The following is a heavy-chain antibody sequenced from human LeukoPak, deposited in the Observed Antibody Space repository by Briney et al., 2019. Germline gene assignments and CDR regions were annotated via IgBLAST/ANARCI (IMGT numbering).Heavy chain of an antibody. CDR2: IYYSGST. D-gene: IGHD2-2*01. V-gene: IGHV4-59*01. CDR3: ARGAYCSSTSCYSYYYGMDV. Sequence: SETLSLTCTVSGDSISSYYWSWIRQPPGKGLEWIGYIYYSGSTNYNPSLKSRVTISVDTSKNQFSLKLSSVTAADTAVYYCARGAYCSSTSCYSYYYGMDVWGQGTTVTVSS. CDR1: GDSISSYY. J-gene: IGHJ6*02.